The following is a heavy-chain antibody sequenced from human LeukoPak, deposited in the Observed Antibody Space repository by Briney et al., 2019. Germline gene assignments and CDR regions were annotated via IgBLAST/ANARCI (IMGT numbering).Heavy chain of an antibody. CDR1: GFNVSSND. CDR2: INSGGST. CDR3: ARGGARGCHLPY. J-gene: IGHJ4*02. D-gene: IGHD2-15*01. V-gene: IGHV3-53*01. Sequence: GGSLRLSCAASGFNVSSNDMSWVRQAPGKGLEWVSVINSGGSTYYADSVKGRFNISRDNSKNTLYLQMNSLRAEDTAVYYCARGGARGCHLPYWGQGTRVTVSS.